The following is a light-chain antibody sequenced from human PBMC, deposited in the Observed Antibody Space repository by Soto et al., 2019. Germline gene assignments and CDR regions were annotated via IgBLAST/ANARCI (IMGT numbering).Light chain of an antibody. J-gene: IGKJ5*01. CDR3: HQCNNWPPIT. CDR2: GAS. CDR1: HSVSSN. V-gene: IGKV3-15*01. Sequence: EVVVTHSPGTLSLSPGERATLSCRASHSVSSNYLAWYQQKPGHAPRLLICGASSRATGIPNMFSGSGSGTAFTLTISSLQSEDFALYYCHQCNNWPPITFGQGTRLEI.